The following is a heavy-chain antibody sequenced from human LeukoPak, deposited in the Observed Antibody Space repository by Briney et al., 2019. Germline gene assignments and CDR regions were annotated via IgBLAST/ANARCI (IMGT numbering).Heavy chain of an antibody. V-gene: IGHV3-48*01. J-gene: IGHJ4*02. CDR3: AKVAKYYYGSETYYFFEH. CDR2: IRSRDRTI. D-gene: IGHD3-10*01. CDR1: GFTFSTYS. Sequence: GGSLRLSCAASGFTFSTYSINWVRQAPGKGLEWVSYIRSRDRTIYYADSVKGRFTISTDNAENSLYLQMNSLRTEDTAVYYCAKVAKYYYGSETYYFFEHWGQGTPVTASS.